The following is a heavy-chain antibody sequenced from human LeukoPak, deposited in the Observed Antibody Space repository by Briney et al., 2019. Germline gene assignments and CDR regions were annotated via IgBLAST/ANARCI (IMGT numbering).Heavy chain of an antibody. J-gene: IGHJ4*02. CDR1: GFTFSHYA. CDR2: VVGSGDTT. D-gene: IGHD4-17*01. Sequence: GGSLRLSCAASGFTFSHYAMSWVRQAPGEGLGWVSSVVGSGDTTHYADSVKGRFTISRDNSKNTLYLQMNSLRAEDTAIYYCAKFGFWVRGDYDFNYWGQGTLVTVSS. V-gene: IGHV3-23*01. CDR3: AKFGFWVRGDYDFNY.